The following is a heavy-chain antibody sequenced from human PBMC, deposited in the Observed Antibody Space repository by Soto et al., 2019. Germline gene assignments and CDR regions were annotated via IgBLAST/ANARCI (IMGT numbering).Heavy chain of an antibody. V-gene: IGHV1-8*01. CDR1: GYTFTSYD. J-gene: IGHJ4*02. Sequence: QVQLVQSGAEVKKPGASVKVSCKASGYTFTSYDINWVRQATGQGLEWMGWMNPNSGNTGSAQKFQGRVTMTRNTSISTAYMELSSLRSEDTAVYYCARGDCSGGTCYSRRGDPYPDWGQGTLVTVSS. CDR2: MNPNSGNT. D-gene: IGHD2-15*01. CDR3: ARGDCSGGTCYSRRGDPYPD.